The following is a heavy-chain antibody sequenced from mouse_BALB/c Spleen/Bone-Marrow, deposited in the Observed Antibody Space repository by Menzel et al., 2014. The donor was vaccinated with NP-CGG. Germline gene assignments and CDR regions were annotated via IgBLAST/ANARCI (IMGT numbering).Heavy chain of an antibody. D-gene: IGHD6-2*01. Sequence: VQGAESGAELVRPGSSVKISCNSSGYSFSNYWMNWMKQRPGQGLAWIGQIYPGDGDTNYNGKFKGKATLTADKSSSTAYMQLSSLTSEDSAVYFCARRGDFSYAKDYWAQGTTVTV. CDR1: GYSFSNYW. J-gene: IGHJ4*01. CDR3: ARRGDFSYAKDY. V-gene: IGHV1-80*01. CDR2: IYPGDGDT.